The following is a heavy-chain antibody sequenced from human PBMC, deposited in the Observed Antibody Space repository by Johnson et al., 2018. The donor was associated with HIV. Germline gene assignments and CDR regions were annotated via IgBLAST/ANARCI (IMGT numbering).Heavy chain of an antibody. D-gene: IGHD6-13*01. CDR2: LTNDGSNK. CDR1: GFTFSSYA. J-gene: IGHJ3*02. Sequence: QMQLVESGGGVVQPGRSLRLSCAASGFTFSSYAMHWVRQAPGKGLEWVAVLTNDGSNKLYADSVKGRFTISRDNAKNSLYLQMGSLRAEDMAVYYCAREYSSSWYSWSAFDIWGQGTMVTVSS. CDR3: AREYSSSWYSWSAFDI. V-gene: IGHV3-30*14.